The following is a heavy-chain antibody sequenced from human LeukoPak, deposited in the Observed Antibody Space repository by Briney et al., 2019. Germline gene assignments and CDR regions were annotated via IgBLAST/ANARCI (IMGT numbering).Heavy chain of an antibody. D-gene: IGHD1-1*01. CDR3: ARIRVSQLERRGPKTDYYCYGMDV. CDR1: GYTFTSYG. J-gene: IGHJ6*02. V-gene: IGHV1-18*01. CDR2: ISAYNGNT. Sequence: ASVKVSCKASGYTFTSYGISWVRQAPGQGLEWMGWISAYNGNTNYAQKLQGRVTMTTDTSTSTAYMELRSLRSDDTAVYYCARIRVSQLERRGPKTDYYCYGMDVWGQGTTVTVSS.